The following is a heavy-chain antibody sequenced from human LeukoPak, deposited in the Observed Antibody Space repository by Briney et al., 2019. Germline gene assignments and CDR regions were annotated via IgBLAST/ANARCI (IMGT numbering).Heavy chain of an antibody. CDR3: AGPIVVVTAPTPNAFDI. D-gene: IGHD2-21*02. V-gene: IGHV4-34*01. J-gene: IGHJ3*02. CDR1: GGSFSGYY. CDR2: INHSGST. Sequence: SETLSLTCAVYGGSFSGYYWSWIRQPPGKGLEWIREINHSGSTNYNPSLKSRVTISVDTSKNQFSLKLSSVTAADTAVYYCAGPIVVVTAPTPNAFDIWGQGTMVTVSS.